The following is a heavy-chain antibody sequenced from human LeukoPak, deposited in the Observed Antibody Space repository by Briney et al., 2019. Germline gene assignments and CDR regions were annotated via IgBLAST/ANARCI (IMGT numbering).Heavy chain of an antibody. V-gene: IGHV3-48*02. CDR3: ARDSLYYYGSGSYSY. J-gene: IGHJ4*02. CDR2: ISSSSSTI. CDR1: GFTFSSYS. Sequence: GGSLRLSCAASGFTFSSYSMNWVRQAPGKGLEWVSYISSSSSTIYYADSVRGRFTISRDNAKNSLYLQMNSLRDEDTAVYYCARDSLYYYGSGSYSYWGQGTLVTVSS. D-gene: IGHD3-10*01.